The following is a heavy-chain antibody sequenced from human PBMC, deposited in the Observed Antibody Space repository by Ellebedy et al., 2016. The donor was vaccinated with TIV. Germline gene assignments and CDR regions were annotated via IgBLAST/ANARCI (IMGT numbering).Heavy chain of an antibody. CDR1: GFTFSTYA. V-gene: IGHV3-30*18. J-gene: IGHJ4*02. CDR3: AKRYRSYFDY. D-gene: IGHD1-1*01. Sequence: GESLKISCEASGFTFSTYAMTWVRQAPGKGLEWVALISSDGSSKSYADSVKGRFTISRDNSKNTLYLQMNSLREGDTAVYYCAKRYRSYFDYWGQGTLVTVSS. CDR2: ISSDGSSK.